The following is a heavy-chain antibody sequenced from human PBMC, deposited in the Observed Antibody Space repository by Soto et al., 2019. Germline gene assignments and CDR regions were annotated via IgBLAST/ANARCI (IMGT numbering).Heavy chain of an antibody. CDR3: ADRYCSSTSCYNRVGMDV. CDR2: ISGSGGST. V-gene: IGHV3-23*01. D-gene: IGHD2-2*02. J-gene: IGHJ6*02. Sequence: GGSVRLSXAASGFTFSSYAMSWVRQAPGKGLEWVSAISGSGGSTYYADSVKGRFTISRDNSKNTLYLQMNSLRAEDTAVYYCADRYCSSTSCYNRVGMDVWGQGTTVTVSS. CDR1: GFTFSSYA.